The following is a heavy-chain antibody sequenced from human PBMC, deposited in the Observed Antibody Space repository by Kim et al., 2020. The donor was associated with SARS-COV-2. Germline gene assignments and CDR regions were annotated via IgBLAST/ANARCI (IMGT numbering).Heavy chain of an antibody. V-gene: IGHV4-59*09. Sequence: PSLKSRVTIAVDTPKTPFSLKLSSLTPADTAVYYCARGGGDYGDYYFDCWGQGTLVTVSS. J-gene: IGHJ4*02. CDR3: ARGGGDYGDYYFDC. D-gene: IGHD4-17*01.